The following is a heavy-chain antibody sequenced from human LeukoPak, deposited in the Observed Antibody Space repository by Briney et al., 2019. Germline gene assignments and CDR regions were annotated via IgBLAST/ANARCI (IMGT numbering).Heavy chain of an antibody. Sequence: SETLSLTCTVSGGSISSYYWSWIRQPPGKGLEWIGEINHSGSTNYNPSLKSRVTISVDTSKNQFSLKLSSVTAADTAVYYCARGPSGKPPSPWSGIYRAGAFDIWGQGTMVTVSS. CDR3: ARGPSGKPPSPWSGIYRAGAFDI. V-gene: IGHV4-34*01. CDR2: INHSGST. D-gene: IGHD3-3*01. CDR1: GGSISSYY. J-gene: IGHJ3*02.